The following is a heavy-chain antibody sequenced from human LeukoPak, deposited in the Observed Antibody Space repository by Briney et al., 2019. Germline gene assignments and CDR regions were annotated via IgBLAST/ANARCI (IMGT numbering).Heavy chain of an antibody. J-gene: IGHJ4*02. Sequence: SETLSLTCTVSGGSISSHYWSWIRQPAGKGLEWIGRIYTSGSTNYTNYNPSLKSRVTMSVDTSKNQFSLQLSSVTAADTAVYYCARSVAAAGYDWGQGTLVTVSS. V-gene: IGHV4-4*07. CDR3: ARSVAAAGYD. CDR1: GGSISSHY. CDR2: IYTSGSTNYT. D-gene: IGHD6-13*01.